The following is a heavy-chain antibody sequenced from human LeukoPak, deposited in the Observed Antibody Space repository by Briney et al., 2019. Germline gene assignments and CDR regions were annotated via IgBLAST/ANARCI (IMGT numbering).Heavy chain of an antibody. V-gene: IGHV3-30-3*01. CDR1: GFTFSSYA. CDR2: ISYDGSNK. J-gene: IGHJ4*02. D-gene: IGHD6-19*01. CDR3: ARAEEWLYDY. Sequence: GRSLRLSCAASGFTFSSYAMHWVRQAPGKGLEWVAVISYDGSNKYYADSVKGRFTISRDNSKNTLYLQMNSLRAEDTAVYYYARAEEWLYDYWGQGTLVTVSS.